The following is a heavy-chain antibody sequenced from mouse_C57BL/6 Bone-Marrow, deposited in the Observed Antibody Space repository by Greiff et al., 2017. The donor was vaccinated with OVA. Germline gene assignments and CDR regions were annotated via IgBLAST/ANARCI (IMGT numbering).Heavy chain of an antibody. Sequence: QVQLQQPGAELVKPGASVKVSCKASGYTFTSYWMHWVKQRPGQGLEWIGRIHPSDSDTNYNQKFKGKATLTADKSSSTAYMELRSLTSEDSAVYYCTRGRGYAMDYWGQGTSVTVSS. CDR2: IHPSDSDT. CDR1: GYTFTSYW. V-gene: IGHV1-74*01. CDR3: TRGRGYAMDY. J-gene: IGHJ4*01.